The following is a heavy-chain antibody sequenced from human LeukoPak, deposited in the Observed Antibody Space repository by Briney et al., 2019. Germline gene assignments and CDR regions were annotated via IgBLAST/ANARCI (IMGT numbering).Heavy chain of an antibody. CDR3: ARGGPYSSGWYGIDY. Sequence: GGSLRLSCAASGFTFSSYGMPWVRQAPGKGLEWVAVIWYDGSNKYYADSVKGRFTISRDNSKNTLYPQMNSLRAEDTAVYYCARGGPYSSGWYGIDYWGQGTLVTVSS. D-gene: IGHD6-19*01. V-gene: IGHV3-33*01. CDR1: GFTFSSYG. CDR2: IWYDGSNK. J-gene: IGHJ4*02.